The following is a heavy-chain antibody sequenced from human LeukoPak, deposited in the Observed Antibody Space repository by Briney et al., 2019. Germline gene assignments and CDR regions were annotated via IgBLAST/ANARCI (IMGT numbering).Heavy chain of an antibody. Sequence: SETLSLTCTVSGGSISSYYWSWIRQPPRKGLAWIGYMYYSGTINYNPSLKSRVTISVDTSKNQFSLKLSSVTPADTAMYYCARAWATDYFDYWGQGTLVTVSS. V-gene: IGHV4-59*01. CDR2: MYYSGTI. J-gene: IGHJ4*02. CDR1: GGSISSYY. CDR3: ARAWATDYFDY.